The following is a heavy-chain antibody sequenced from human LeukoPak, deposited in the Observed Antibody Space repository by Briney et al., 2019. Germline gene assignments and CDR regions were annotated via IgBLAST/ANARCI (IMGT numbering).Heavy chain of an antibody. J-gene: IGHJ4*02. CDR1: GFTFSSYS. CDR2: IKQDGSEK. D-gene: IGHD2-8*01. Sequence: PGGSLRLSCAASGFTFSSYSMNWVRQAPGKGLEWVANIKQDGSEKNYVDSVKGRFTISRDNAKSSLYLQMNSLRVEDTAVYYCAKAGNGFGYWGQGALVTVSS. CDR3: AKAGNGFGY. V-gene: IGHV3-7*01.